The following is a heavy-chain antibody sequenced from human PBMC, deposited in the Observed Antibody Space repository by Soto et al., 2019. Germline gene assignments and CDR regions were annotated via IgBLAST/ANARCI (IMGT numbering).Heavy chain of an antibody. D-gene: IGHD3-22*01. CDR3: ARQIYDSDTGPNFQYYFDS. CDR1: VYSFGGYW. Sequence: GSAQNISVKGSVYSFGGYWITWVRQKPGKGLEWMGRIDPSDSQTYYSPSFRGHVTISVTKSITTVFLQWSSLRASDTAMYYCARQIYDSDTGPNFQYYFDSWGQGTPVTVSS. J-gene: IGHJ4*02. CDR2: IDPSDSQT. V-gene: IGHV5-10-1*01.